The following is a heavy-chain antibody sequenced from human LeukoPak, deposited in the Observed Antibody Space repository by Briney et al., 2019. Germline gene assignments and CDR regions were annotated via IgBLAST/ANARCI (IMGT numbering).Heavy chain of an antibody. CDR1: GGTFSSYA. Sequence: EASVKVSCKASGGTFSSYAISWVRQAPGQGLEWMGRIIPILGITNYAQNFQGRVTITADKSTSTAYMELSSLRSEDTAVYYCAIQRPHRLLYYFDYWGQGTLVTVSS. V-gene: IGHV1-69*04. CDR2: IIPILGIT. J-gene: IGHJ4*02. D-gene: IGHD2-15*01. CDR3: AIQRPHRLLYYFDY.